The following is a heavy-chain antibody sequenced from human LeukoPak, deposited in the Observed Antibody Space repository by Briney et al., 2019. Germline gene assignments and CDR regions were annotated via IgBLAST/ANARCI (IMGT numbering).Heavy chain of an antibody. J-gene: IGHJ4*02. CDR1: GGSISSGGYS. V-gene: IGHV4-30-2*01. D-gene: IGHD3-9*01. CDR3: ARGYYDILTGKTEPYYFDY. CDR2: IYHSGST. Sequence: SETLSLTCAVSGGSISSGGYSWSWIRQPPGKGLEWIGYIYHSGSTYYNPSFKSRVTISVDRSKSQFSLKLSSVTAADTAVYYCARGYYDILTGKTEPYYFDYWGQGTLVTVSS.